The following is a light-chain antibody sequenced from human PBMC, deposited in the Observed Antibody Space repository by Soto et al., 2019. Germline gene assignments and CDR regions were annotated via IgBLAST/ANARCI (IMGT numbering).Light chain of an antibody. Sequence: DIQMTQSPSTLSASVGDRVTITCRASQSISSWLAWYQQKPGKAPKLLIYDASSLESGVPSRCSGSGSGTELTLNISSLQPDDFATYYCQPYNSYWTFGQGTKVEIQ. V-gene: IGKV1-5*01. CDR3: QPYNSYWT. CDR1: QSISSW. CDR2: DAS. J-gene: IGKJ1*01.